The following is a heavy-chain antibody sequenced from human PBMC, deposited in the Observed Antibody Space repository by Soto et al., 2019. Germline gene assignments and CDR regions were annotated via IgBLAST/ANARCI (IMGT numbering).Heavy chain of an antibody. CDR3: ARGSDDYVWGSYRYIGAFDI. CDR2: ISAYNGNT. D-gene: IGHD3-16*02. V-gene: IGHV1-18*01. Sequence: QVQLVQSGAEVKKPGASVKVSCKASGYTFTSYGISWVRQAPGQGLEWMGWISAYNGNTNYAQKLQGRVTMTTDTSTSTAHMELRSLRADDTAVYYGARGSDDYVWGSYRYIGAFDIWGQGTMVTVSS. J-gene: IGHJ3*02. CDR1: GYTFTSYG.